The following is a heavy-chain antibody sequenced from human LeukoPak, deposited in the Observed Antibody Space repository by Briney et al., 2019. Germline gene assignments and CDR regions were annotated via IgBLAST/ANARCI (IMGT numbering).Heavy chain of an antibody. V-gene: IGHV4-59*01. D-gene: IGHD6-13*01. CDR1: GGSISGYY. J-gene: IGHJ6*03. CDR2: IYDSGST. CDR3: ARDAFQETRRSIAAADYYYYMDV. Sequence: SETLSLTCTVSGGSISGYYWNWIRQPPGKGLEWIGYIYDSGSTNYNPSLNSRVTISVDTSKNQFSLKLSAVTAEDTAVYYCARDAFQETRRSIAAADYYYYMDVWGQGTTVTISS.